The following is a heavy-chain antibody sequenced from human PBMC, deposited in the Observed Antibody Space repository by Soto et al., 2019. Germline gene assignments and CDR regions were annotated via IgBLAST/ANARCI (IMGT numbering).Heavy chain of an antibody. J-gene: IGHJ4*02. CDR2: ISGSGDST. D-gene: IGHD6-13*01. V-gene: IGHV3-23*01. CDR1: GFTFSSYA. Sequence: EVQLLDSGGGSVQPGGSLRLSCAASGFTFSSYAMNWVRQAPGKGLEWVSVISGSGDSTYYADSVKGRFTISRDNSKNTLYLQMNSLRTEDTAVYYCARRGPGTYFDYWGQGTLVTVSS. CDR3: ARRGPGTYFDY.